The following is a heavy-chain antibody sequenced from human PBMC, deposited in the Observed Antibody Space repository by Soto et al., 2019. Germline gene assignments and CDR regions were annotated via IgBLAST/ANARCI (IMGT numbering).Heavy chain of an antibody. CDR1: GDSINNGGHY. D-gene: IGHD1-26*01. V-gene: IGHV4-31*03. J-gene: IGHJ4*02. Sequence: QVQLQESGPGLVKPSQTLSLTCNVSGDSINNGGHYWSWIRQPPGQGLAWIGFIYYSGTTYYNPSLKSRVTISVHTSKIQFSLKLNSVTAADTAVYYCARSAVGATKSGFDSWGQGTLVTVSS. CDR2: IYYSGTT. CDR3: ARSAVGATKSGFDS.